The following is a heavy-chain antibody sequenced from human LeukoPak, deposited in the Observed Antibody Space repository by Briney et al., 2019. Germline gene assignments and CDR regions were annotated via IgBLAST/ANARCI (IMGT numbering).Heavy chain of an antibody. CDR2: ISGSGDRT. J-gene: IGHJ4*02. Sequence: GGSLRLSCAASGFTFRTYAMSWVRQAPGKGLEWVSGISGSGDRTYYAEPVKGRFSISRDNSKNTVYLQMNSLRVEDTAVYYCARESITMIVVGSFDYWGQGTLVTVSS. D-gene: IGHD3-22*01. CDR1: GFTFRTYA. V-gene: IGHV3-23*01. CDR3: ARESITMIVVGSFDY.